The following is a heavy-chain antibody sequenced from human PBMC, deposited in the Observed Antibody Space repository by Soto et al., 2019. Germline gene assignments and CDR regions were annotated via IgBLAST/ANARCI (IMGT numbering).Heavy chain of an antibody. J-gene: IGHJ4*02. Sequence: SLRLSCAASGFTFSSYGMHWVRQAPGKGLEWVAVIWYDGSNKYYADSVKGRFTISRDNSKNTLYLQMNSLRAEDTAVYYCARDLSSGYYYLFDYWGQGTMVTVSS. V-gene: IGHV3-33*01. CDR1: GFTFSSYG. CDR2: IWYDGSNK. D-gene: IGHD3-22*01. CDR3: ARDLSSGYYYLFDY.